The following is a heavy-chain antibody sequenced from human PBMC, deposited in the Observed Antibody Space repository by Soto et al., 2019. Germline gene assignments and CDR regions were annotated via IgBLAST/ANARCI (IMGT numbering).Heavy chain of an antibody. V-gene: IGHV4-59*01. D-gene: IGHD6-13*01. CDR1: GGSISSYY. Sequence: SETLSLTCTVSGGSISSYYWSWIRQPPGKGLEWIGYIYYSGSTNYNPSLKSRVTISVDTSKNQFSLKLSSVTAADTAVYYCARAKFIAAAGTWFDPWGQGTLVTVSS. J-gene: IGHJ5*02. CDR3: ARAKFIAAAGTWFDP. CDR2: IYYSGST.